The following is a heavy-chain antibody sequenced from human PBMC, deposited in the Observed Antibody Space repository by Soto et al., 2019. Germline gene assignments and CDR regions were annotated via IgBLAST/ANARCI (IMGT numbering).Heavy chain of an antibody. Sequence: SETLSLTCAVYGGSFRGYYWSWIRQPPGKGLEWIGEINHSGSTNYNPSLKSRVTISVDTSKNQFSLKLSSVTAADTAMYYCARGLISGSHYSGGWYYFDSWGQGTQVTVSS. CDR2: INHSGST. D-gene: IGHD1-26*01. J-gene: IGHJ4*02. CDR1: GGSFRGYY. V-gene: IGHV4-34*01. CDR3: ARGLISGSHYSGGWYYFDS.